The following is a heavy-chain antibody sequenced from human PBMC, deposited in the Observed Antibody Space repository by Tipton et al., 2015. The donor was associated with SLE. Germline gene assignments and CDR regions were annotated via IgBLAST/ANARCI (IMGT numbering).Heavy chain of an antibody. J-gene: IGHJ4*02. CDR2: LYNSGYS. CDR3: ARGSPTVAGTFDS. CDR1: GGSISTYY. V-gene: IGHV4-59*01. D-gene: IGHD6-19*01. Sequence: TLSLTCTVSGGSISTYYWTWIRQPPGRGLEWIGCLYNSGYSSYNPSLKSRVAMSADTSKNHFSLRLNSVTAADTAVYYCARGSPTVAGTFDSWGQGTLVIVSA.